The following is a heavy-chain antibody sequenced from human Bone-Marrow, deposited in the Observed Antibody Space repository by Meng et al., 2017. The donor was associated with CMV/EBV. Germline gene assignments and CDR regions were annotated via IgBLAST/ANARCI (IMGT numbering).Heavy chain of an antibody. D-gene: IGHD3-10*01. CDR3: TRGAVTMVRGVIIHNYYYYGMDV. V-gene: IGHV4-39*07. CDR2: IYYSGST. CDR1: GGSISSSSYY. Sequence: SETLSLTCTVSGGSISSSSYYWGWIRQPPGKGLEWIGSIYYSGSTYYNPSLKSRVTISVDTSKNQFSLKLSSVTAADTAVYYCTRGAVTMVRGVIIHNYYYYGMDVWGQGTTVTVSS. J-gene: IGHJ6*02.